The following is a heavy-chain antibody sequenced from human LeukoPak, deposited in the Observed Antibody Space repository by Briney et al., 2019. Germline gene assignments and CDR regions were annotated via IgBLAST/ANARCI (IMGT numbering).Heavy chain of an antibody. CDR1: GFTFSSYS. J-gene: IGHJ4*02. Sequence: PGGSLRLSCAASGFTFSSYSMNWVRQAPGKGLEGVSYISSSSSTIYYADSVKGRFTTSRDNAKNSLYLQMNSLRAEDTAVYYCARDRFGYVRWMTTFDYWGQGTLVTVSS. CDR2: ISSSSSTI. V-gene: IGHV3-48*01. D-gene: IGHD3-10*01. CDR3: ARDRFGYVRWMTTFDY.